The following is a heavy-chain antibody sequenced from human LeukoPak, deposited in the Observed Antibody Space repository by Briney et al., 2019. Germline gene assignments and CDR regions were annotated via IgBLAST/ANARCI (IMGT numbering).Heavy chain of an antibody. CDR2: IIPIFGTA. CDR3: ARLPYCSSTSCFPIDY. Sequence: GASVKVSCKASGGTFSSYAISWVRQAPGQGLEWMGGIIPIFGTANYAQKFQGRVTITADESTSTAYMELSSLRSEDTAVYYCARLPYCSSTSCFPIDYWGQGTLVTVSS. CDR1: GGTFSSYA. J-gene: IGHJ4*02. D-gene: IGHD2-2*01. V-gene: IGHV1-69*13.